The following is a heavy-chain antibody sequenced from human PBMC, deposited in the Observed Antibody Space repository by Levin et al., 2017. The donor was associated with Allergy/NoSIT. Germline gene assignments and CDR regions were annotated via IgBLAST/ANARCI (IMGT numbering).Heavy chain of an antibody. D-gene: IGHD3-10*01. CDR2: IKSKTDGGTT. V-gene: IGHV3-15*01. J-gene: IGHJ4*02. Sequence: GGSLRLSCAASGFTFSNAWMSWVRQAPGKGLEWVGRIKSKTDGGTTDYAAPVKGRFTISRDDSKNTLYLQMNSLKTEDTAVYYCTTDLPARRILWFGEKNFDYWGQGTLVTVSS. CDR3: TTDLPARRILWFGEKNFDY. CDR1: GFTFSNAW.